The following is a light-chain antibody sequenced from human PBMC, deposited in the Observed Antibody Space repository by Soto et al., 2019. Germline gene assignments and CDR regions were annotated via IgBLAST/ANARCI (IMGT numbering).Light chain of an antibody. Sequence: QSVLTQPRSVSGSPRQSITLSCTGTSSDVGGYNYVSWYQQHPGKAPKLMIYEVSNRPSGISHRFSGSKSGNTASLTISGLRAEDEADYYCSSYTRQYTPSYVFGAGTKVTVL. CDR2: EVS. J-gene: IGLJ1*01. V-gene: IGLV2-14*01. CDR1: SSDVGGYNY. CDR3: SSYTRQYTPSYV.